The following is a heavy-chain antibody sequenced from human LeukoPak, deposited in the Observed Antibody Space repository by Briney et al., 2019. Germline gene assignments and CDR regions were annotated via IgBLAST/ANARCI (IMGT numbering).Heavy chain of an antibody. D-gene: IGHD3/OR15-3a*01. CDR1: GYTFTSYY. CDR3: ARDRFWAGTGWSNAFDV. CDR2: INPSGGST. J-gene: IGHJ3*01. Sequence: ASVKVSCKASGYTFTSYYMHWVRQAPGQGLEWMGIINPSGGSTSYAQKFQGRVTMTRDMSTSTFYMELSSLRSEDRALYYCARDRFWAGTGWSNAFDVWGLGTMVTVSS. V-gene: IGHV1-46*01.